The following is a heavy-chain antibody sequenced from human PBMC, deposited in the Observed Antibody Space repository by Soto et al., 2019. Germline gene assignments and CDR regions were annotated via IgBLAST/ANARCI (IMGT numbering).Heavy chain of an antibody. J-gene: IGHJ6*03. CDR1: GGSFSGYY. V-gene: IGHV4-34*01. CDR3: ARGISVVTTGAYYYMDV. D-gene: IGHD1-1*01. Sequence: ETLSLTCAVYGGSFSGYYWSWIRQPPGKGLEWIGEINHSGSTNYNPSLKSRVTISVDTSKNQFSLKLSSVTAADTAVYYCARGISVVTTGAYYYMDVWGKGTTVTVSS. CDR2: INHSGST.